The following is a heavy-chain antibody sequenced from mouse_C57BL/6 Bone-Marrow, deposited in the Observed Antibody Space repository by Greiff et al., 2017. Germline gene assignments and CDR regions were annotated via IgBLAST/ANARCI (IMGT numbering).Heavy chain of an antibody. J-gene: IGHJ4*01. D-gene: IGHD2-4*01. V-gene: IGHV1-39*01. CDR3: ARGYDYDYAMDY. CDR2: INPNYGTT. Sequence: EVKLMESGPELVKPGASVKISCKASGYSFTDYNMNWVKQSNGKSLEWIGVINPNYGTTSYNQKFKGKATLTVDQSSSTAYMQLNSLTSEYSAVYYWARGYDYDYAMDYWGQGTSVTVSS. CDR1: GYSFTDYN.